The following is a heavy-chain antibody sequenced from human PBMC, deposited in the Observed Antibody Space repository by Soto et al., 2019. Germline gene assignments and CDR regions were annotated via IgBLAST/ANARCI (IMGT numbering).Heavy chain of an antibody. J-gene: IGHJ4*02. CDR3: ARGGMTTVVTPFDY. V-gene: IGHV3-30-3*01. CDR1: GFTFSSYA. Sequence: QVQLVESGGGVVQPGRSLRLSCAASGFTFSSYAMHWVRQAPGKGLEWVAVISYDGSNKYYADSVKGRFTISRDNSKNTLYLQMNILRAEDKAVYYCARGGMTTVVTPFDYWGQGTLVTVSS. CDR2: ISYDGSNK. D-gene: IGHD4-17*01.